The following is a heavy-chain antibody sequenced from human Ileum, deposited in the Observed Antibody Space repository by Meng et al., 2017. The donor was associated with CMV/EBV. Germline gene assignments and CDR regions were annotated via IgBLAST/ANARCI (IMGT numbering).Heavy chain of an antibody. J-gene: IGHJ4*02. V-gene: IGHV3-23*01. D-gene: IGHD1-1*01. CDR3: AKRGGINWSSQDS. CDR1: DFTFIHYA. Sequence: ASSDFTFIHYAMPWVRPAPGKVLEWVSTIGNSGDNTYYADSVRGRFTISRDNSKNTLYLQMNSLRAEDTAIYYCAKRGGINWSSQDSWGQGTLVTVSS. CDR2: IGNSGDNT.